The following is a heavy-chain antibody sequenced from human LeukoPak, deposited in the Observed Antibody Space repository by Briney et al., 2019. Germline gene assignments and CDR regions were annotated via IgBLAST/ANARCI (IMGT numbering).Heavy chain of an antibody. J-gene: IGHJ5*02. V-gene: IGHV4-31*03. CDR3: ATYGSGSYRFDP. Sequence: SETLSLTCTVSGGSISSGNYYWSWIRQHPGKGLEWIGYIHHSGSTYYNLSLKSRVIISVDTSKNQFSLKLNSVTAADTAVYYCATYGSGSYRFDPWGQGILVTVSS. D-gene: IGHD3-10*01. CDR1: GGSISSGNYY. CDR2: IHHSGST.